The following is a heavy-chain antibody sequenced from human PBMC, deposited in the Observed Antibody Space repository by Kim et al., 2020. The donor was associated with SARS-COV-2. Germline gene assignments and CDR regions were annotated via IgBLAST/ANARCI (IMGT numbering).Heavy chain of an antibody. CDR1: GGTFSSYA. V-gene: IGHV1-69*06. D-gene: IGHD3-22*01. Sequence: SVKVSCKASGGTFSSYAISWVRQAPGQGLEWMGGIIPIFGTANYAQKFQGRVTITADKSTSTAYMELSSLRSEDTAVYYCARVSFPRRFLDSSGYYYDYWGQGTLVTVSS. CDR3: ARVSFPRRFLDSSGYYYDY. CDR2: IIPIFGTA. J-gene: IGHJ4*02.